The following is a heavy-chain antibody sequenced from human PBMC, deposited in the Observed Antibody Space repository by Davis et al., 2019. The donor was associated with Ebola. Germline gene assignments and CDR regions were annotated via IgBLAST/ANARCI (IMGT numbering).Heavy chain of an antibody. D-gene: IGHD1-20*01. CDR2: ISSSSSYI. CDR1: GFTFSNAW. V-gene: IGHV3-21*01. J-gene: IGHJ4*02. Sequence: GESLKISCAASGFTFSNAWMSWVRQAPGKGLEWVSSISSSSSYIYYADSVKGRFTISRDNAKNSLYLQMNSLRAEDTAVYYCARGPRYNWNYLDCWGQGTLVTVSS. CDR3: ARGPRYNWNYLDC.